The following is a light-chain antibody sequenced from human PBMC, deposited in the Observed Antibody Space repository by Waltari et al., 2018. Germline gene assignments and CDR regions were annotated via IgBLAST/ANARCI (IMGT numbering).Light chain of an antibody. CDR2: DAS. J-gene: IGKJ4*01. V-gene: IGKV3-20*01. Sequence: EIVLTQSPGTLSLSPGARATLSCRSSQLVSTISLSWYQQEPGQAPRLLIFDASNSATGIPDRFSGSGSGTDFTLTSSRLEPRDFGVYCCQQYDGIVLTFGGGTKVEI. CDR1: QLVSTIS. CDR3: QQYDGIVLT.